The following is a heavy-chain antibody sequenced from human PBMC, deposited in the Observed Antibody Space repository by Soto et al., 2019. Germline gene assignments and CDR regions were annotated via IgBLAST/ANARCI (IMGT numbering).Heavy chain of an antibody. CDR2: ISDDGNNK. D-gene: IGHD1-26*01. Sequence: GGSLRLSCAAAGFTFSRHGMHWVRQASGKGLEWVAVISDDGNNKYYADSVKGRFTISRDNSKNTLYLQVDSLRAEDTAVYYCAKVGATSTLYYYGLDVWGQGTTVTVSS. CDR3: AKVGATSTLYYYGLDV. J-gene: IGHJ6*02. CDR1: GFTFSRHG. V-gene: IGHV3-30*18.